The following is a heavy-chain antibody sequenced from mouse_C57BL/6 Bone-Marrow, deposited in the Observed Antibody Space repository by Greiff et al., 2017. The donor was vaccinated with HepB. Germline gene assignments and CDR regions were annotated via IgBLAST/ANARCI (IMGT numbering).Heavy chain of an antibody. V-gene: IGHV1-54*01. Sequence: SGAELVRPGTSVKVSCKASGYAFTNYLIEWVKQRPGQGLEWIGVINPGSGGTNYNEKFKGKATLTADKSSSTAYMQLSSLTSEDSAVYFCASTEDYYGSGEAFAYWGQGTLVTVSA. CDR2: INPGSGGT. D-gene: IGHD1-1*01. J-gene: IGHJ3*01. CDR1: GYAFTNYL. CDR3: ASTEDYYGSGEAFAY.